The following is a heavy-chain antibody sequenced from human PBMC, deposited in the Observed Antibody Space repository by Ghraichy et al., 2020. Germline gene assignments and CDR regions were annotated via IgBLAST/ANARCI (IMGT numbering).Heavy chain of an antibody. CDR1: GFTFSSYS. CDR3: ARSPYSSSSWYFDY. D-gene: IGHD6-6*01. V-gene: IGHV3-21*01. CDR2: ISSSSSYI. J-gene: IGHJ4*02. Sequence: LSLTCAASGFTFSSYSMNWVRQAPGKGLEWVSSISSSSSYIYYADSVKGRFTISRDNAKNSLYLQMNSLRAEDTAVYYCARSPYSSSSWYFDYWGQGTLVTVSS.